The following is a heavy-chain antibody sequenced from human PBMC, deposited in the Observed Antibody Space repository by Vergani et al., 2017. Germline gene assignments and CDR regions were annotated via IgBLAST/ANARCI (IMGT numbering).Heavy chain of an antibody. CDR2: INPNSGGT. V-gene: IGHV1-2*02. CDR3: ASYGGYDCWGSIPDY. D-gene: IGHD5-12*01. CDR1: GYTFTGYY. Sequence: QVQLVQSGAEVKKPGAPVKVSCKASGYTFTGYYTHWVRQAPGQGLEWMGWINPNSGGTNYAQKFQGRVTMTRDQSNNTAYMELSRLRSDDTAVYYCASYGGYDCWGSIPDYWGQGTLVTVSS. J-gene: IGHJ4*02.